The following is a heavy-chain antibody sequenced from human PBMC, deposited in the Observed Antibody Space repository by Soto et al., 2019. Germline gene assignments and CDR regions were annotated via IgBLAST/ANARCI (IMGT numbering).Heavy chain of an antibody. J-gene: IGHJ4*02. Sequence: TSETLSLTCTVSGGSISSGGYYWSWIRQHPGKGLEWIGYIYYSGSTYYNPSLKSRVTISVDTSKNQFSLKLSSVTAADTAVYYCASVLVVATTIDYWGQGTLVTVSS. CDR3: ASVLVVATTIDY. V-gene: IGHV4-31*03. D-gene: IGHD5-12*01. CDR2: IYYSGST. CDR1: GGSISSGGYY.